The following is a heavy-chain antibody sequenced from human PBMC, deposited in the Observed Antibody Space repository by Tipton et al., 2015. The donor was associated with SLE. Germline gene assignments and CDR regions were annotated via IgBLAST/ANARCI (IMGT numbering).Heavy chain of an antibody. J-gene: IGHJ5*02. CDR2: MFYSGST. D-gene: IGHD5-12*01. CDR3: ARGPLGGGYSGYDTNWVDP. CDR1: GGSISSGSYF. V-gene: IGHV4-31*03. Sequence: LRLSCTVSGGSISSGSYFWNWIRQHPGKGLEWIGNMFYSGSTSYSPSLKSRVTISVDTSKNQFSLKLRSVTAADTAIYSCARGPLGGGYSGYDTNWVDPWGQGTLVTVSS.